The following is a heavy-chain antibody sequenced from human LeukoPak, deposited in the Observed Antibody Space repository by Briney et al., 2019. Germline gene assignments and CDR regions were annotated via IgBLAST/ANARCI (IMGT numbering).Heavy chain of an antibody. D-gene: IGHD6-6*01. CDR1: GGSFSGYY. J-gene: IGHJ5*02. V-gene: IGHV4-34*01. CDR3: ARASIAARWGIDP. CDR2: INHSGST. Sequence: KPSETLSLTCAVYGGSFSGYYWSWIRQPPGKGLEWIGEINHSGSTNYNPSLKSRVTISVDTSKNQFSLKLSSVTAADTAVYYCARASIAARWGIDPWGQGTLVTVSS.